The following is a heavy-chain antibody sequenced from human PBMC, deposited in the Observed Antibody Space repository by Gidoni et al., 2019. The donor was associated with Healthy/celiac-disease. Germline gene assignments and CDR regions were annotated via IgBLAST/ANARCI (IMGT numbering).Heavy chain of an antibody. V-gene: IGHV3-11*05. CDR2: ISSSSSYT. D-gene: IGHD4-17*01. CDR3: ASSTVVTLGGFDY. Sequence: QVQLVESGGGLVKPGGSLRLSCAAAGFPFSYYYISWSRQAPGKGLEWVSYISSSSSYTNYADSVKGRFTISRDNAKNSLYLQMNSLRAEDTAVYYCASSTVVTLGGFDYWGQGTLVTVSS. J-gene: IGHJ4*02. CDR1: GFPFSYYY.